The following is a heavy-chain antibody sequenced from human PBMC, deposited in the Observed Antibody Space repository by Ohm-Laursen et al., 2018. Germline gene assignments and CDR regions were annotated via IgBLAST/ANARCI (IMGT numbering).Heavy chain of an antibody. Sequence: ASVKVSCKASGYTFTGYYMHWVRQAPGQGLEWMGWINPNSGGTNYAQKFQGRVTMTRDTSISTAYMELSRLRSDDTAVYYCARQISIAARTYYYYGMDVWGQGTTVTVSS. CDR2: INPNSGGT. V-gene: IGHV1-2*02. D-gene: IGHD6-6*01. CDR1: GYTFTGYY. J-gene: IGHJ6*02. CDR3: ARQISIAARTYYYYGMDV.